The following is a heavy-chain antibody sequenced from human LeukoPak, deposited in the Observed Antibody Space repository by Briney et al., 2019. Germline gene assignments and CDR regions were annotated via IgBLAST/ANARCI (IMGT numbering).Heavy chain of an antibody. CDR2: IWYDGSNK. J-gene: IGHJ4*02. D-gene: IGHD6-13*01. Sequence: GGSLRLSCAASGFTFSSYSMSWVRQAPGKGLEWVAVIWYDGSNKYYADSVKGRFTISRDNSKNTLYLQMNSLRAEDTAVYYCARETGYSSSWYDPYFDYWGQGTLVTVSS. V-gene: IGHV3-33*08. CDR3: ARETGYSSSWYDPYFDY. CDR1: GFTFSSYS.